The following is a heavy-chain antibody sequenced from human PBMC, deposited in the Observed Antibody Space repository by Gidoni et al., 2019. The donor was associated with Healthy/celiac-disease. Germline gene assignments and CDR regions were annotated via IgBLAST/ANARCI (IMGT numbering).Heavy chain of an antibody. CDR2: IYYSGST. V-gene: IGHV4-39*01. D-gene: IGHD6-13*01. CDR1: GGSISSSSYY. Sequence: QLQLQESGPGLVKPSETLSLTCTVSGGSISSSSYYWGWIRQPPGKGLEWIGSIYYSGSTYYNPSLKSRVTIAVDTSKNQFARKLSSVTAADTAVYYWARRGKSWAAAGGGGFDYWGQGTLVTVSS. J-gene: IGHJ4*02. CDR3: ARRGKSWAAAGGGGFDY.